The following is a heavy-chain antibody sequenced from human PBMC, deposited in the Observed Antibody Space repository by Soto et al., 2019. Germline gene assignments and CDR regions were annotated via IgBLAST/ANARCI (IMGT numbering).Heavy chain of an antibody. J-gene: IGHJ5*02. D-gene: IGHD6-13*01. CDR1: GFTFSSYA. CDR2: ISGSGGST. V-gene: IGHV3-23*01. Sequence: PGGSLRLSCAASGFTFSSYAMSWVRQAPGKGLEWVSAISGSGGSTYYADSVKGRFTISRDNSKNTLYLQMNSLRAEDTAVYYCEKPGTQAQQLGWFDPWGQGTLVTVSS. CDR3: EKPGTQAQQLGWFDP.